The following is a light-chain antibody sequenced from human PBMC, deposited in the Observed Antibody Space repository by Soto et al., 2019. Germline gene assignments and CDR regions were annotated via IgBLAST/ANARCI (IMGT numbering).Light chain of an antibody. J-gene: IGLJ1*01. Sequence: QSVLTQPPSVSGAPGQRVTISCTGSSSNIGATYDVQWYQQLPGTAPKLLIYGNSNRPSGVPDRFSGSKSGTSASLAITGLQADDEADYYCQSYDSSLSAHYVFGTGTKPTVL. CDR3: QSYDSSLSAHYV. CDR2: GNS. V-gene: IGLV1-40*01. CDR1: SSNIGATYD.